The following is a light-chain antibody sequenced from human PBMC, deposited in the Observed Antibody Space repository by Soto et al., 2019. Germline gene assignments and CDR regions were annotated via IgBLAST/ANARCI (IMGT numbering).Light chain of an antibody. CDR2: TAS. J-gene: IGKJ1*01. V-gene: IGKV1-39*01. CDR1: QSISTF. CDR3: LQTYGDPWT. Sequence: DIQMTQSPSSLSASVGDRVTITCRAGQSISTFLNWYQQKPGKAPKVLIHTASILQSGVPSRFSGSGSATDFTFTISNLQPEDFATYYCLQTYGDPWTFGQGTKVEIK.